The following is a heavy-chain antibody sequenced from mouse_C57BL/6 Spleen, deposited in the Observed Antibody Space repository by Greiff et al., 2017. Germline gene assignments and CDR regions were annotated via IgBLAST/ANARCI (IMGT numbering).Heavy chain of an antibody. J-gene: IGHJ1*03. CDR3: ARRRDHYYGSSSWYFDV. D-gene: IGHD1-1*01. CDR1: GYTFTDYN. Sequence: VQLKQSGPELVKPGASVKMSCKASGYTFTDYNMHWVKQSHGKSLEWIGYINPNNGGTSYNQKFKGKATLTVNKSSSTAYMELRSLTSEDSAVYYCARRRDHYYGSSSWYFDVWGTGTTVTVSS. V-gene: IGHV1-22*01. CDR2: INPNNGGT.